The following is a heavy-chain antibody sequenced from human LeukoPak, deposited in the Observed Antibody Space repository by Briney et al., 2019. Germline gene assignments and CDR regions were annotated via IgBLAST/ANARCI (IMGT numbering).Heavy chain of an antibody. V-gene: IGHV1-2*06. J-gene: IGHJ4*02. CDR2: INPNSGGT. D-gene: IGHD3-22*01. CDR1: GYTLTGYY. CDR3: ARRGIGSSGYYSDY. Sequence: ASVKVSCKASGYTLTGYYMHWVRQAPGQGLEWMGRINPNSGGTNYAQKFQGRVTMTRDTSISTAYMELSRLKSDDTAVYYCARRGIGSSGYYSDYWGQGTLVTVSS.